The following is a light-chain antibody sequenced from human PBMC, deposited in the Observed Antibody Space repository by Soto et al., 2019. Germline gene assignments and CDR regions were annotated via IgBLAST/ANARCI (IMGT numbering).Light chain of an antibody. Sequence: QSVLTQPPSVSGSPGQRVTISCTGTSSNIGAGYDVPWYQQLPGTAPKLLIYGNSNRPSGVPDRFSGSKSGTSASLAITGLQDADDADYYCQSSDGSLSGWVFGGGTKLTVL. CDR1: SSNIGAGYD. V-gene: IGLV1-40*01. CDR3: QSSDGSLSGWV. J-gene: IGLJ3*02. CDR2: GNS.